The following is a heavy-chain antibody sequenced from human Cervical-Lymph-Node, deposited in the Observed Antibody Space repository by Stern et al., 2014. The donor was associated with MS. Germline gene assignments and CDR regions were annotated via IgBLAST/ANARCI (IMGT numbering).Heavy chain of an antibody. CDR2: INAGNGET. CDR3: ATHVPVPRGWF. CDR1: GYTFSSYG. Sequence: QVQLVQSGAEVKKPGASVKVSCKASGYTFSSYGMHWVRQAPGQRPEWMGWINAGNGETKYSQKFQGRVTISRDISATTAYMELSTLGSEDTAVYYCATHVPVPRGWFWGQGTLVTVSS. V-gene: IGHV1-3*01. J-gene: IGHJ4*02. D-gene: IGHD3-10*01.